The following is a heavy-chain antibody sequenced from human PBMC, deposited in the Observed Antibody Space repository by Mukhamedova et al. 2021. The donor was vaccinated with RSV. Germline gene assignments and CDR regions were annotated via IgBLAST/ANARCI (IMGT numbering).Heavy chain of an antibody. D-gene: IGHD3-22*01. Sequence: GEINHSGSTNYNPSLKSRVTISVDTSKNQFSLKLSSVTAADTAVYYCARGPFSVITIFDPCGHGTLVTVSS. CDR3: ARGPFSVITIFDP. J-gene: IGHJ5*02. CDR2: INHSGST. V-gene: IGHV4-34*01.